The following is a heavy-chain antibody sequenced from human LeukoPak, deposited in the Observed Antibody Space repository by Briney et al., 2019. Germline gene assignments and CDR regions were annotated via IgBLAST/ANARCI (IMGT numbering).Heavy chain of an antibody. Sequence: SETLSLTCTVSGVSISSYYWSWIRQPPGKGLGWIGEIYYSGSTNYNPSLKSRGPISVDTSKNPVSPKLSSGTAPAPALVYRARVLRFLEWLPAASYYMDVWGKGTTVTVSS. CDR1: GVSISSYY. D-gene: IGHD3-3*01. CDR3: ARVLRFLEWLPAASYYMDV. J-gene: IGHJ6*03. CDR2: IYYSGST. V-gene: IGHV4-59*12.